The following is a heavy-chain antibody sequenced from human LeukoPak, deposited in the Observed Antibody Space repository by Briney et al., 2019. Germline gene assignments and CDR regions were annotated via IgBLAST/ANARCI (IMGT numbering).Heavy chain of an antibody. CDR3: ARGDYDILTGALHYFDY. CDR1: GGSISSYY. J-gene: IGHJ4*02. D-gene: IGHD3-9*01. CDR2: IYYSGST. V-gene: IGHV4-59*01. Sequence: SETLSLTCTVSGGSISSYYWSWIRQPPGKGLDWIGYIYYSGSTNYNPSLKSRVTISVDTSKNQFSLKLSSVTAADTAVYYCARGDYDILTGALHYFDYRGQGTLVTVSS.